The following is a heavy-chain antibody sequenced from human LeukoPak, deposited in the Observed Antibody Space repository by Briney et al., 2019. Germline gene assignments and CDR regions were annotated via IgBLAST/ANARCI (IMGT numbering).Heavy chain of an antibody. CDR3: ARVNDGDRYYYYYSMDV. Sequence: SETLSLTCTVSGYSISSGYYWGWIRQPPGKGLEWIGSIYHSGRTFYNPSLKSRVTISVDTSKNQFSLKLTSVTAADTAVYYCARVNDGDRYYYYYSMDVWGKGTTVTVSS. J-gene: IGHJ6*03. D-gene: IGHD4-17*01. CDR1: GYSISSGYY. V-gene: IGHV4-38-2*02. CDR2: IYHSGRT.